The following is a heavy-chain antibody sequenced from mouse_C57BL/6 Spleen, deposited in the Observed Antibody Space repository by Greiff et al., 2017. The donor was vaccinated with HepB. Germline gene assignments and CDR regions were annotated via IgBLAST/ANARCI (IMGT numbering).Heavy chain of an antibody. CDR1: GYTFTDYY. CDR2: INPYNGGT. Sequence: VQLQQSGPVLVKPGASVKMSCKASGYTFTDYYMNWVKQSHGKSLEWIGVINPYNGGTSYNQKFKGKATLTVDKSSSTAYMELNSLTSEDSAVYYCARNYDALYYYAMDYWGQGTSVTVSS. D-gene: IGHD2-4*01. CDR3: ARNYDALYYYAMDY. V-gene: IGHV1-19*01. J-gene: IGHJ4*01.